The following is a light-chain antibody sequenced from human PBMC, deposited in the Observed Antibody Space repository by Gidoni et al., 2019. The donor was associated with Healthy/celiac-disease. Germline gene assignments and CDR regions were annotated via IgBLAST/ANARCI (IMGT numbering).Light chain of an antibody. V-gene: IGLV2-23*01. CDR2: EGS. J-gene: IGLJ2*01. Sequence: QPALTQPASVSGSPGQSITISCTGTSSDVGSYHLVSWYQQHPGKAPKLMIYEGSKRPSGVSNRFSGSKSGNTASLTISGLQAEDEADYYCCSYAGSSTAVFGGGTKLTVL. CDR1: SSDVGSYHL. CDR3: CSYAGSSTAV.